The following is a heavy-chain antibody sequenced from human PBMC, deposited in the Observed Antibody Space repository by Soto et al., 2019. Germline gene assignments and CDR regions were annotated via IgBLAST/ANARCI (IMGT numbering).Heavy chain of an antibody. CDR3: ARHGGYCSGGSCYGMGV. Sequence: PGEALKISCKGSGYSFTSYWISWVRQMPGKGLEWMGRIDPSDSYTNYSPSFQGHVTISADKSISTAYLQWSSLKASDTAMYYCARHGGYCSGGSCYGMGVWAQGTTVTVSS. V-gene: IGHV5-10-1*01. D-gene: IGHD2-15*01. CDR2: IDPSDSYT. CDR1: GYSFTSYW. J-gene: IGHJ6*02.